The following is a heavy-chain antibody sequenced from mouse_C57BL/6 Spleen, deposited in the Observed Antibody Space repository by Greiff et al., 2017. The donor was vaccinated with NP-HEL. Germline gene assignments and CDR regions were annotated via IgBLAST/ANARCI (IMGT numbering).Heavy chain of an antibody. CDR3: AMMVGRRPGRFAY. D-gene: IGHD1-1*02. CDR1: GFTFTDHT. J-gene: IGHJ3*01. V-gene: IGHV1-78*01. Sequence: VQLQQSDAELVKPGASVKISCKVSGFTFTDHTIHWMKQRPEQGLEWIGYIYPRDGSTKYNEKFKGKATLTADKSSSTAYMQLNSLTSEDSAVYFCAMMVGRRPGRFAYWGQGTLVTVSA. CDR2: IYPRDGST.